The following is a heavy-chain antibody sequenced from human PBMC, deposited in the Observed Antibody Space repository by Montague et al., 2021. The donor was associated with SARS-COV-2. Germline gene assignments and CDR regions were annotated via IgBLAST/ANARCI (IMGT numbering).Heavy chain of an antibody. D-gene: IGHD3-9*01. CDR3: ARTRYNYNILTGYPDYFDY. Sequence: SETLSLTCTVSGGSISRYYWNWIRQPPGKGLEWIAYIYHSGSTNYNPSLKSRVTISVDTSKNQFSLKLSSVAAADTAVYYCARTRYNYNILTGYPDYFDYWGQGTLVTVSS. CDR1: GGSISRYY. CDR2: IYHSGST. J-gene: IGHJ4*02. V-gene: IGHV4-59*01.